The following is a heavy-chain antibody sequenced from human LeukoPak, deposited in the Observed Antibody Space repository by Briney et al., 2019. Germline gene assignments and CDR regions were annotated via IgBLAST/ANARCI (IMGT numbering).Heavy chain of an antibody. V-gene: IGHV3-74*01. J-gene: IGHJ4*02. CDR2: INSDGSST. CDR1: RFTFSSYW. Sequence: GGSLRLSCAASRFTFSSYWMHWVRQPPGKGLVWVSRINSDGSSTNYADSVKGRFTISRDNAKNTLYLQMNSLRAEDTAVYYCASSPYQKGYWGQGTLVTVSS. CDR3: ASSPYQKGY.